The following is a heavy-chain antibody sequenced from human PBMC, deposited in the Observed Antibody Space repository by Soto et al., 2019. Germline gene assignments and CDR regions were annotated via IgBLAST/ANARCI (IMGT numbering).Heavy chain of an antibody. CDR2: ISWDSGSI. D-gene: IGHD6-19*01. Sequence: EVQLVESGGGLVQPGRSLRLSCAASGFTLDDYAMHWVRQAPGKGLEWVSGISWDSGSIGYGDSVKGRFTISRDNAKNSLYLQMNSLRAEDTALYYCAKGGGSSDWDTAFDIWGQGKMVTVSS. J-gene: IGHJ3*02. CDR1: GFTLDDYA. V-gene: IGHV3-9*01. CDR3: AKGGGSSDWDTAFDI.